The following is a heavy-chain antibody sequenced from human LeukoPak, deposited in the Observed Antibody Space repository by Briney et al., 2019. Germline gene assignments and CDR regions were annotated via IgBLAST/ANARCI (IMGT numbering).Heavy chain of an antibody. V-gene: IGHV3-21*01. CDR1: GFTFSSYA. CDR3: ARNYDVLTGYPYYFDH. Sequence: GGSLRLSCAASGFTFSSYAMHWVRQAPGKGLDWVSSITAGGSFKYYADSVEGRFTISRDNAKNSLYLQMSSLTPEDTAVYYCARNYDVLTGYPYYFDHWGQGILVTVSS. D-gene: IGHD3-9*01. CDR2: ITAGGSFK. J-gene: IGHJ4*02.